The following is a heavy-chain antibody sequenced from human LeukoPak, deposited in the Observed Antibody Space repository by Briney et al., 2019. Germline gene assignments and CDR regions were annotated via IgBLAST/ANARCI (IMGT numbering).Heavy chain of an antibody. D-gene: IGHD6-19*01. CDR3: ARVDYGSGCDS. CDR2: ISSNGRRT. V-gene: IGHV3-64*01. J-gene: IGHJ4*02. Sequence: GGSLRLSCAASGFTFSSYSMHWVRQAPGRGLEFVSAISSNGRRTYYANSVKGRFTISRDISKNTLYLQMGSLRAEDMAVYYCARVDYGSGCDSWGQGTLVTVSS. CDR1: GFTFSSYS.